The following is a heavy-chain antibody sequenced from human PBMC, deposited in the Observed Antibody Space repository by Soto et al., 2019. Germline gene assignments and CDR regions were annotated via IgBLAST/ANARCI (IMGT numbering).Heavy chain of an antibody. V-gene: IGHV1-24*01. CDR1: GYTLTELS. Sequence: ASVKVSCKVSGYTLTELSMHWVRQAPGKGLEWMGGFDPEDGETIYAQKFQGRVTMTRNTSISTAYMELSSLRSEDTAVYYCARGDVLLWFGELSDAFDIWGQGTMVTVSS. CDR3: ARGDVLLWFGELSDAFDI. D-gene: IGHD3-10*01. CDR2: FDPEDGET. J-gene: IGHJ3*02.